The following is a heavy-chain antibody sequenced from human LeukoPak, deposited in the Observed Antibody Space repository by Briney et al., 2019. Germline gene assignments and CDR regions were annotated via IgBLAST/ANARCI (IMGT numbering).Heavy chain of an antibody. CDR2: ISYDGSNK. V-gene: IGHV3-30-3*01. CDR1: GFTFSSYA. CDR3: ARDSSSWYTVGYYFDY. J-gene: IGHJ4*02. D-gene: IGHD6-13*01. Sequence: GRSLRLSCAASGFTFSSYAMHWVRQAPGKGLEWVAVISYDGSNKYYADSVKGRFTISRDNAKNSLYLQMNSLRAEDTAVYYCARDSSSWYTVGYYFDYWGQGTLVTVSS.